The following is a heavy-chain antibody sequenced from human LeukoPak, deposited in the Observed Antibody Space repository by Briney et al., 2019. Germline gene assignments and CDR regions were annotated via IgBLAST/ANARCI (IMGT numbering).Heavy chain of an antibody. CDR1: GFTFSSYW. J-gene: IGHJ4*02. Sequence: GGSLRLSCEASGFTFSSYWMNWVRQAPGKGLEWVANIKQDGSEKKYVDSVKGRFTISRDNAKNSLYLQMDSLKADDTAVYYCASSSGSYRHFDYWGQGILVTVSS. CDR2: IKQDGSEK. D-gene: IGHD1-26*01. CDR3: ASSSGSYRHFDY. V-gene: IGHV3-7*01.